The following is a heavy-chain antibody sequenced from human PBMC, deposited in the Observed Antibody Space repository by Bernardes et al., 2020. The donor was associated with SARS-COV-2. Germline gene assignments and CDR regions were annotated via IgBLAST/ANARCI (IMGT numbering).Heavy chain of an antibody. V-gene: IGHV3-48*04. CDR3: ARDYYGDYILDY. D-gene: IGHD4-17*01. CDR1: GFTFSRHS. CDR2: ISGSGSTT. J-gene: IGHJ4*02. Sequence: GRSMRLSCVVSGFTFSRHSMNWVRPAPGKGLEWLAYISGSGSTTHYADSVTGRLTISRDNAKNSPYLQMHSLRVEDTAVYYCARDYYGDYILDYWGQGTLVTVSS.